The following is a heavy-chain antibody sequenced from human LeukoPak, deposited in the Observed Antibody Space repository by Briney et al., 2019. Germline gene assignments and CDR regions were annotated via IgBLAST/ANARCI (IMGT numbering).Heavy chain of an antibody. J-gene: IGHJ6*02. V-gene: IGHV1-2*02. CDR1: GYTFTGYY. Sequence: ASVKVSCKASGYTFTGYYMHWVRQAPGQGLEWMGWINPNSGGTNYAQKFQGRVTMTRDTSISTAYMELSRLRSDDTAVYYCARTELWFGEYVPYGMDVWGQGTTVTVSS. CDR3: ARTELWFGEYVPYGMDV. D-gene: IGHD3-10*01. CDR2: INPNSGGT.